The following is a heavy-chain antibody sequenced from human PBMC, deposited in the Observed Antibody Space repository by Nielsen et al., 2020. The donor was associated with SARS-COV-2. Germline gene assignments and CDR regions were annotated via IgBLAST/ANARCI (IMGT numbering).Heavy chain of an antibody. Sequence: GSLRLSCSVSVGSFSNSAYYWDWIRLAPGKRLEWIGKIYYDGRTTHYNPSLKSRVSISADTTKNRFSLWLRSVSAADTAVYYCAREGDSRVPGNWFDTWGRGALVTVSS. V-gene: IGHV4-39*07. CDR2: IYYDGRTT. J-gene: IGHJ5*02. D-gene: IGHD2-2*01. CDR3: AREGDSRVPGNWFDT. CDR1: VGSFSNSAYY.